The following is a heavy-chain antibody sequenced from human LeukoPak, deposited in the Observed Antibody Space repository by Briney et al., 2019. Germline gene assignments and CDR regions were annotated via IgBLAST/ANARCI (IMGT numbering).Heavy chain of an antibody. Sequence: SETLSLTCTVSGGSFSNYYWSWIRQPPGKGLEWIGFISYSGTTNYKPSLKSRVTISLDTSKDQFSLKLSSVTAADTAVYYCARDRSRHMIVVVLDAFDIWGQGTMVTVSS. D-gene: IGHD3-22*01. J-gene: IGHJ3*02. CDR1: GGSFSNYY. CDR3: ARDRSRHMIVVVLDAFDI. CDR2: ISYSGTT. V-gene: IGHV4-59*12.